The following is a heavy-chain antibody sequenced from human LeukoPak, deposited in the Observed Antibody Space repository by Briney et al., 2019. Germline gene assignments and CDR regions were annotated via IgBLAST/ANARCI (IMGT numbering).Heavy chain of an antibody. CDR1: GGSISSYC. Sequence: SETLSLTCTVSGGSISSYCWSWIRQPPGKGLEWIGYIYYNGSTNYNPSLKSRVTISVDTSKNQFSLKLSSVTAADTAVYYCARDLAAAGTVDIWGQGTMVTVSS. V-gene: IGHV4-59*01. CDR2: IYYNGST. CDR3: ARDLAAAGTVDI. D-gene: IGHD6-13*01. J-gene: IGHJ3*02.